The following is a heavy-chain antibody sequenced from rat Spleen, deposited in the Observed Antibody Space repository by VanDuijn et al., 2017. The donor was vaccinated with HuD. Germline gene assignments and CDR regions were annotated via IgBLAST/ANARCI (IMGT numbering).Heavy chain of an antibody. CDR3: ARGTYFDY. CDR1: GFSLTSDG. J-gene: IGHJ2*01. V-gene: IGHV2S12*01. Sequence: QVQLKESGPGLVQPSQTLSLTCTVSGFSLTSDGVSWVRQPPGKGLEWIAAVSSGGNTYYDSTLKSRLSISRDTSKSQVFLKMNRLQSEDTTTYYCARGTYFDYWGQGVMVTVSS. CDR2: VSSGGNT.